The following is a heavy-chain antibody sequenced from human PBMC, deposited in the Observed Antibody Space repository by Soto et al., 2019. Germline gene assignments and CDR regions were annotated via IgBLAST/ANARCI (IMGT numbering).Heavy chain of an antibody. CDR2: ISAYNGNT. Sequence: GASVKVSCKASGYTFTSYGISWVRQAPGQGLEWMGWISAYNGNTNYAQKLQGRVTMTTDTSTSTAYMELRSLRSDDTAVYYCARDRNRPLHSGYDNPPGIAAAGMDYWGQGTLVTVSS. CDR3: ARDRNRPLHSGYDNPPGIAAAGMDY. V-gene: IGHV1-18*01. CDR1: GYTFTSYG. J-gene: IGHJ4*02. D-gene: IGHD6-13*01.